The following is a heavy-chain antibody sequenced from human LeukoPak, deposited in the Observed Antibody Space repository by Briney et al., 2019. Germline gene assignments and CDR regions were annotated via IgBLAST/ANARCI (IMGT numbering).Heavy chain of an antibody. V-gene: IGHV1-46*01. CDR1: GYTFTGYY. Sequence: ASEKVSCKASGYTFTGYYMHWVRQAPGQGLEWMGIINPSGGSTSYAQKFQGRVTMTRDMSTSTVYVELSSLRSEDTAVYYCARVSVTNPLYYFDYWGQGTLVTVSS. D-gene: IGHD4-17*01. CDR2: INPSGGST. J-gene: IGHJ4*02. CDR3: ARVSVTNPLYYFDY.